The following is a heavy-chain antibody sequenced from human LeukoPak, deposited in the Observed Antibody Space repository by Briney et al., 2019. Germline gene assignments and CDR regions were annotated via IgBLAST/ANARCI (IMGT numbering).Heavy chain of an antibody. J-gene: IGHJ3*02. CDR2: IYPGYSDT. CDR1: GYRLTNNW. D-gene: IGHD3-22*01. Sequence: GESLKISCKVSGYRLTNNWIGWVRQVPGKGLEWMGIIYPGYSDTRYSPSFQGQVTISADKSISTAYLQWSSLKASDTAMYYCARYLVGYYQSNDAFDIWGQGTMVAVSS. V-gene: IGHV5-51*01. CDR3: ARYLVGYYQSNDAFDI.